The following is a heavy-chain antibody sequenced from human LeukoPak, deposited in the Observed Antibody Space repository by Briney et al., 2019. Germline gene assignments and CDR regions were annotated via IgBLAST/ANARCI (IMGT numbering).Heavy chain of an antibody. CDR2: MSYDGSNK. V-gene: IGHV3-30*04. D-gene: IGHD6-19*01. Sequence: GGSLRLSCAASGFTFSSYAMHWVRQAPGKGLEWVAVMSYDGSNKYYADSVKGRFTISRDNSKNTLYLQMNSLRAEDTAVYYCARGDSSGCFGYWGQGTLVTVSS. CDR3: ARGDSSGCFGY. CDR1: GFTFSSYA. J-gene: IGHJ4*02.